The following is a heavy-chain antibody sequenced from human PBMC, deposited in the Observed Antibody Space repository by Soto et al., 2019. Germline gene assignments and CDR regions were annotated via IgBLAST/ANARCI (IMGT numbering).Heavy chain of an antibody. J-gene: IGHJ3*02. Sequence: GESLKICCKASGYSFSFYWIGGVRQMPGKGLEWMAIMYPDDSDIRYSPSFEAHVTISADKSTSTAFLQWSSLKASDTAMYYCATAYVYDFENSNYYRDAFDIWGQGTLVTVSS. CDR1: GYSFSFYW. V-gene: IGHV5-51*01. D-gene: IGHD3-22*01. CDR2: MYPDDSDI. CDR3: ATAYVYDFENSNYYRDAFDI.